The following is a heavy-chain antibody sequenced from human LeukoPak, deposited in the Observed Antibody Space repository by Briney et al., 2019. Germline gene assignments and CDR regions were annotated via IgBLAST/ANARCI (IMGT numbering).Heavy chain of an antibody. V-gene: IGHV5-51*01. CDR3: ARQFGGNSEFDY. Sequence: GESLKISCKGSGYTFTSYWIGWLRQMPGKGLEWLGIIYPGDSDIRYSPSFQGQVTISADKSISTAYLQWSSLKASGTAMYYCARQFGGNSEFDYWGQGTLVTVSS. D-gene: IGHD4-23*01. CDR2: IYPGDSDI. CDR1: GYTFTSYW. J-gene: IGHJ4*02.